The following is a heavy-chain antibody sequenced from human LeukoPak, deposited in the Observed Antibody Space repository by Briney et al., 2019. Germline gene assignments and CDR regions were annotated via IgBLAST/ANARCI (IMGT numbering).Heavy chain of an antibody. CDR2: ISAYNGNT. V-gene: IGHV1-18*04. D-gene: IGHD3-9*01. CDR1: GYTFTSYG. J-gene: IGHJ5*02. CDR3: ARVGEGVVLRYFDWLLPDP. Sequence: GASVKVSCKASGYTFTSYGISWVRQAPGQGLEWMGWISAYNGNTNYAQKLQGRVTMTTDTSTSTAYMELRSLRSDDTAVYYCARVGEGVVLRYFDWLLPDPWGQGTLVTVSS.